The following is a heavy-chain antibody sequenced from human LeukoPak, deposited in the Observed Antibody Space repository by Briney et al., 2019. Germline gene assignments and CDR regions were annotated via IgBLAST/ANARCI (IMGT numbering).Heavy chain of an antibody. D-gene: IGHD3-10*01. J-gene: IGHJ4*02. V-gene: IGHV4-59*01. CDR1: GGSISTYY. CDR3: ARDMGAPDYGSYSVDY. Sequence: PSETLSLTCTVSGGSISTYYWNWIRQPPGKGLEWIGYIYHSGSTNYNPSLQSRVTISVDTSKNQFSLNLNSVTAAGTAVYYCARDMGAPDYGSYSVDYWGQGTLVTVSS. CDR2: IYHSGST.